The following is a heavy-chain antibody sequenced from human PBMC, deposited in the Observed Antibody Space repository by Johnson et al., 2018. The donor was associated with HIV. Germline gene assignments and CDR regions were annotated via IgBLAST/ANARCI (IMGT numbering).Heavy chain of an antibody. CDR3: ARAPLGSGSYVDI. CDR1: GFTFSSDG. V-gene: IGHV3-30*03. CDR2: ISYDGSNR. J-gene: IGHJ3*02. Sequence: QVQLVESGGGVVQPGRSLRLSCAASGFTFSSDGMHCVRQAPGKGLEWVSCISYDGSNRYYADSAKGRFTISRDNSKNSLYLQMNSLRAEETAVYYCARAPLGSGSYVDIWGQGTMVTVSS. D-gene: IGHD3-10*01.